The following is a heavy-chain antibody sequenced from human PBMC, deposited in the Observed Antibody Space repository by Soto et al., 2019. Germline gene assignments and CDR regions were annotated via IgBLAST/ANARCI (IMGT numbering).Heavy chain of an antibody. J-gene: IGHJ4*02. D-gene: IGHD6-19*01. CDR1: GFSVRSNY. Sequence: EVQLVESGGGLIQPGGSLRLSCAASGFSVRSNYMIWIRQAPGKGLEWVSILYSGGNTDYAASVKGRFTISRDNSNNRLHLQMNTLIGEDTDMYYCARARGEYQWLVNYFDDWGLGTLVTVAS. V-gene: IGHV3-53*01. CDR2: LYSGGNT. CDR3: ARARGEYQWLVNYFDD.